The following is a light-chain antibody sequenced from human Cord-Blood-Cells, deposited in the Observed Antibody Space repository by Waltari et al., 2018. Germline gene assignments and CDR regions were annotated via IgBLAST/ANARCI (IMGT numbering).Light chain of an antibody. CDR1: SSDVGGYNY. CDR3: SSYTSSSTYV. CDR2: AGS. J-gene: IGLJ1*01. V-gene: IGLV2-14*01. Sequence: QSALTQPASVSGSPGQSITISCTGTSSDVGGYNYVSWYQQHPGKAPKLMIYAGSNRPAGVSNRFSCSKSGNTASLTIAGRQAEDEADYYCSSYTSSSTYVFGTGTKVTGL.